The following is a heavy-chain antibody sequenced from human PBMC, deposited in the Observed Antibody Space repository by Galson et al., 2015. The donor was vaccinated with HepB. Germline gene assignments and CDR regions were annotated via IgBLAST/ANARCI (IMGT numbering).Heavy chain of an antibody. V-gene: IGHV4-34*01. Sequence: SETLSLTCAVYGGSFSGYYWSWIRQPPGKGLEWIGEINHSGSTNYNPSLESRVTISVDTSKNQFSLKLSSVTAADTAVYYCARGVQQLALYYYYGMDVWGQGTTVTVSS. CDR1: GGSFSGYY. CDR3: ARGVQQLALYYYYGMDV. CDR2: INHSGST. D-gene: IGHD6-13*01. J-gene: IGHJ6*02.